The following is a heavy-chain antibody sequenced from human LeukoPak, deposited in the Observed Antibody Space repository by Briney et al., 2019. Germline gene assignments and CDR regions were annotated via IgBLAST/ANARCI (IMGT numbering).Heavy chain of an antibody. CDR1: GFTFSSYA. CDR3: AKGLRAVAGTFDY. J-gene: IGHJ4*02. CDR2: ITGSGDTT. D-gene: IGHD6-19*01. Sequence: PGGSLRLSCEASGFTFSSYAVTWVRQAPGKGLEWVSGITGSGDTTFYADSVKGRFTISRDNSKNTLYLQMNSLRAEDTAVYYCAKGLRAVAGTFDYWGQGTLVTVSS. V-gene: IGHV3-23*01.